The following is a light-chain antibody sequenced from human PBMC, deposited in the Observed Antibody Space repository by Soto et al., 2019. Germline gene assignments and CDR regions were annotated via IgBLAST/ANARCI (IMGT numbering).Light chain of an antibody. CDR3: QQLNSYPRAFT. CDR1: QGLSSR. V-gene: IGKV1-9*01. J-gene: IGKJ4*01. Sequence: DIQLTQSPSFLSASVGERVTIACRASQGLSSRLAWYQQRPWKAPKLLIYAGATLQSGASSRFSGSGSGTEFTLTISSLQPEDFATYYCQQLNSYPRAFTFGGGTKVEIK. CDR2: AGA.